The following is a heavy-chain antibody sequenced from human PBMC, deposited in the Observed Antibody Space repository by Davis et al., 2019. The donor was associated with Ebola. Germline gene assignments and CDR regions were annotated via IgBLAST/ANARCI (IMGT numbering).Heavy chain of an antibody. J-gene: IGHJ4*02. CDR3: ARDHYDFWSGPLGYFDY. Sequence: MPGGSLRLSCTVSGGSISSSSYYWGWIRQPPGKGLEWIGSIYHSGSTNYNPSLKSRVTISVDKSKNQFSLKLSSVTAADTAVYYCARDHYDFWSGPLGYFDYWGQGTLVTVSS. CDR2: IYHSGST. V-gene: IGHV4-39*07. CDR1: GGSISSSSYY. D-gene: IGHD3-3*01.